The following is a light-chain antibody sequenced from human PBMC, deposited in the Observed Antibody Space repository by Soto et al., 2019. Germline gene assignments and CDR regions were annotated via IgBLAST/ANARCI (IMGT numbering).Light chain of an antibody. CDR2: DAS. Sequence: DIQMTQSPSSLSASVGDRVTITCQASQDISNYLNWYQQKPGKAPKLLIYDASNLETGVPSRFSGSGSGTDFTFTISSLQPEDIATYYCQQYDNLPPVLLTFGPGTKVDIK. CDR3: QQYDNLPPVLLT. CDR1: QDISNY. V-gene: IGKV1-33*01. J-gene: IGKJ3*01.